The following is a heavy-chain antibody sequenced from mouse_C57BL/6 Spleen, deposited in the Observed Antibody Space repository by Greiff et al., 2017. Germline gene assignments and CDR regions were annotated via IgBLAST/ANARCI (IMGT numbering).Heavy chain of an antibody. D-gene: IGHD1-1*01. V-gene: IGHV1-80*01. J-gene: IGHJ4*01. CDR2: IYPGDGDT. CDR1: GYAFSSYW. CDR3: ATYYYGSSSYAMDY. Sequence: VQVVESGAELVKPGASVKISCKASGYAFSSYWMNWVKQRPGKGLEWIGQIYPGDGDTNYNGKFKGTATLTADKSSSTAYMQLSSLTSEDSAVYFCATYYYGSSSYAMDYWGQGTSVTVSS.